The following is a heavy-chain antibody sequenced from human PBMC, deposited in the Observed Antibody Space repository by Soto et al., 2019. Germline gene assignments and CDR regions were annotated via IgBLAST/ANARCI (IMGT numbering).Heavy chain of an antibody. CDR3: ARATWMTTVIRGFDP. CDR1: GFTFSSYA. Sequence: QVQLVESGGGVVQPGRSLRLSCAASGFTFSSYAMHWVRQAPGKGLEWVAVISYDGSNKYYADSVKGRFTISRDNSKNTLYLQMNSLRAEDTAVYYCARATWMTTVIRGFDPWGQGTLVTVSS. V-gene: IGHV3-30-3*01. D-gene: IGHD4-17*01. J-gene: IGHJ5*02. CDR2: ISYDGSNK.